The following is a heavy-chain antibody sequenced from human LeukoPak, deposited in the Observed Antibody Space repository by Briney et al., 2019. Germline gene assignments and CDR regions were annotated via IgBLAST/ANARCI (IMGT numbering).Heavy chain of an antibody. CDR1: GYTFTSYG. V-gene: IGHV1-18*01. CDR3: ARDYYGDYVGDY. D-gene: IGHD4-17*01. CDR2: ISAYNGNT. Sequence: GASVTVSYKPSGYTFTSYGISWVRQAPGQGLEWMGWISAYNGNTNYAQKLQGRVTMTTDTSTSTAYMELRSLRSDDTAVYYCARDYYGDYVGDYWGQGTLVTVSS. J-gene: IGHJ4*02.